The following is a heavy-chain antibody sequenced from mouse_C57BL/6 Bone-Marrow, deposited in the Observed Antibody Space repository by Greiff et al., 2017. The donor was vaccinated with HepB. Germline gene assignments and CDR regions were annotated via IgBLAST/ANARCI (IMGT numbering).Heavy chain of an antibody. D-gene: IGHD4-1*02. CDR1: GFSLTSYA. V-gene: IGHV2-9-1*01. J-gene: IGHJ2*01. CDR3: ASRNWYVGYYFDY. Sequence: VKLVESGPGLVAPSQSLSITCTVSGFSLTSYAISWVRQPPGKGLEWLGVIWTGGGTNYNSAHKSRLSISKDNSKSKVFLKMNSLQTDDTARYYCASRNWYVGYYFDYWGQGTTLTVSS. CDR2: IWTGGGT.